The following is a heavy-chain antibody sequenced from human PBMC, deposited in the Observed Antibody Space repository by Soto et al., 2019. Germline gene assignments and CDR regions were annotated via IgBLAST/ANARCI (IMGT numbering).Heavy chain of an antibody. CDR2: INHSGST. Sequence: LSLTCSVYGGSFSDYYWSWIRQPPGKGLEWIGEINHSGSTNYNPSLESRVTISVHTSKNQFSLKLSSVTAADTAVYYCARARKGSGSDYYYHYGMDVWGKGTTVTVSS. CDR3: ARARKGSGSDYYYHYGMDV. CDR1: GGSFSDYY. V-gene: IGHV4-34*01. D-gene: IGHD3-3*01. J-gene: IGHJ6*04.